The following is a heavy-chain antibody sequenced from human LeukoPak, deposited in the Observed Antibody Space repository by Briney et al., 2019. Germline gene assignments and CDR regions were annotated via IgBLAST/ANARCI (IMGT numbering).Heavy chain of an antibody. V-gene: IGHV3-74*01. CDR2: INSDGSST. D-gene: IGHD6-13*01. Sequence: GGSLRLSCAASGFTFSNAWMHWVRQAPGKGLVWVSRINSDGSSTSYADSVKGRFTISRDNAKNTLYLQMNSLRAEDTAVYYCARDTHSSSWYPNFQHWGQGTLVTVSS. J-gene: IGHJ1*01. CDR3: ARDTHSSSWYPNFQH. CDR1: GFTFSNAW.